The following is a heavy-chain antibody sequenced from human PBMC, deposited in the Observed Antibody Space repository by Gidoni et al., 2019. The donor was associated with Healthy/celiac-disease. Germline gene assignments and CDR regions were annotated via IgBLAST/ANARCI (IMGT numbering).Heavy chain of an antibody. V-gene: IGHV4-34*01. CDR2: INHSGST. Sequence: QVQLQQWGAGLLKPSETLSLTSAVYGGSFSGYSWSWIRQPPGKGLEWIGEINHSGSTNYNPSLKSRVTISVDTSKNQFSLKLSSVTAADTAVYYCARGPRSSSWFDYWGQGTLVTVSS. J-gene: IGHJ4*02. CDR3: ARGPRSSSWFDY. D-gene: IGHD6-13*01. CDR1: GGSFSGYS.